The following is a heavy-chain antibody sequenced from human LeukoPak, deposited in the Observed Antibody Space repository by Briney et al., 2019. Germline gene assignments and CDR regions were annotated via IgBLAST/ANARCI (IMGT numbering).Heavy chain of an antibody. CDR3: ARXXXSXISIIKMIHGAXDV. CDR1: GGSISSSSYY. V-gene: IGHV4-39*01. CDR2: LYYRGDT. D-gene: IGHD3-16*01. Sequence: SETLSLTCSVSGGSISSSSYYWGWLRQPPGKGLEWIGSLYYRGDTFNNPSLKSRVTISVDKSKNQFSLRLSSVTATDTAVYYCARXXXSXISIIKMIHGAXDVWGQGTKVTVSS. J-gene: IGHJ3*01.